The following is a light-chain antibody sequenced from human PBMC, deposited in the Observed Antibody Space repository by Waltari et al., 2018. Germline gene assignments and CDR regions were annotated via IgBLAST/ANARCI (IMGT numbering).Light chain of an antibody. Sequence: IQMTQSPSSLSASVGDRVTITCRASQSISTYLNWFQQKPGKAPNLLIYGVSTLQSGVASRFSGSGSGTDVTLTISSLQPEDFASYDCQQTYGAPNTFGQGTKLEIK. J-gene: IGKJ2*01. CDR2: GVS. CDR1: QSISTY. CDR3: QQTYGAPNT. V-gene: IGKV1-39*01.